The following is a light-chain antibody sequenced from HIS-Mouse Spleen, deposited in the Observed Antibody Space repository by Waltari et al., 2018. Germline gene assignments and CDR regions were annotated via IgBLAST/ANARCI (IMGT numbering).Light chain of an antibody. CDR1: QSVSSY. CDR2: DAS. CDR3: QQRSNWPT. V-gene: IGKV3-11*01. Sequence: QSPATLSLSPGERATLSCRASQSVSSYLAWYQQKPGQAPRLLIYDASNRATGIPARFSCSGSGTDFTLTISSLEPEDFAVYYCQQRSNWPTFGGGTKVEIK. J-gene: IGKJ4*01.